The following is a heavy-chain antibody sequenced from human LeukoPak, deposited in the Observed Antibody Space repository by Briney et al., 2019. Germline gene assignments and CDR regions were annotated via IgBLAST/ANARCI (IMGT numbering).Heavy chain of an antibody. CDR2: ASSSGSRQ. D-gene: IGHD6-19*01. CDR3: AREGSSGYSFDY. J-gene: IGHJ4*02. Sequence: GGSLRLSCAASGLTFSSFEMHWVRQAPGKGLEWISYASSSGSRQLYGDSVKGRFTIPRDNAKNSLYLQMNSLRADDTAIYYCAREGSSGYSFDYWGQGTLVTVSS. CDR1: GLTFSSFE. V-gene: IGHV3-48*03.